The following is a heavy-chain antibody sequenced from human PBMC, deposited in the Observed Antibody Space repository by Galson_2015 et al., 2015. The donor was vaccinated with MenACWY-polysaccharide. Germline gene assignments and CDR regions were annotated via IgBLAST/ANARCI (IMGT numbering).Heavy chain of an antibody. Sequence: SVKVSCKVSGNTLTELSMHWVRQAPGKGLEWVGGFDPEASATMCAQTFQGRVTLTEDTSTDTAYLELSSLRSEDTAVYYCATPGPDHYNFGGYDALDIWGQGTLVIVSS. D-gene: IGHD1-20*01. CDR3: ATPGPDHYNFGGYDALDI. CDR2: FDPEASAT. CDR1: GNTLTELS. J-gene: IGHJ3*02. V-gene: IGHV1-24*01.